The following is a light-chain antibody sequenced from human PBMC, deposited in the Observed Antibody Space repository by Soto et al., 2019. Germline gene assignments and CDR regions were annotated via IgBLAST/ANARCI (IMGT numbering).Light chain of an antibody. CDR1: SSNIGSNT. J-gene: IGLJ2*01. CDR3: AAWDDSLNSLV. Sequence: QSVLTQPPSASGTPGQRVTISCSGSSSNIGSNTLNWYQQLPGTAPKLLIYSNNQGPSGVPDRFSGAKSGTSASLAISGLHSEDDADYYCAAWDDSLNSLVFGGGTKLTVL. V-gene: IGLV1-44*01. CDR2: SNN.